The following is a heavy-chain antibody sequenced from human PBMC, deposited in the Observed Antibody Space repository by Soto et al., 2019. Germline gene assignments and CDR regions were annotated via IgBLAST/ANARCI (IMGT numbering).Heavy chain of an antibody. J-gene: IGHJ4*02. CDR2: IYWDDEK. CDR1: GFSLNTRRVG. V-gene: IGHV2-5*02. Sequence: QITLKESGPTLVKPTQTLTLTCTFSGFSLNTRRVGVGWIRQPPGKALEWLALIYWDDEKRFIPSLKTRLTLTRYTSKNQVVLTMTNVDPVDPATYYCVHGPYYNFWSGYPPFDYWGQGTLVTVSS. CDR3: VHGPYYNFWSGYPPFDY. D-gene: IGHD3-3*01.